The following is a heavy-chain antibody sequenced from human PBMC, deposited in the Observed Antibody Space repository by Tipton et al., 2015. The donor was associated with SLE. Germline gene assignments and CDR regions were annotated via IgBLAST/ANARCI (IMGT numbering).Heavy chain of an antibody. CDR1: GASISSGTYY. D-gene: IGHD3-3*01. V-gene: IGHV4-61*01. Sequence: TLSLTCTVTGASISSGTYYWDWIRQPPGKGLEWIGYIYYSGSTDYNPSLKNRVTISVDTSKHQFSLKLSSVTAADTAVYYCARGIRSGTYDFWSGDRYYFDYWGQGTLVTVSS. CDR2: IYYSGST. J-gene: IGHJ4*02. CDR3: ARGIRSGTYDFWSGDRYYFDY.